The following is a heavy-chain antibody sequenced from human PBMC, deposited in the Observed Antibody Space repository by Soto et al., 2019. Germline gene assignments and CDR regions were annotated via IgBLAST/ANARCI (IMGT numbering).Heavy chain of an antibody. CDR1: GFTFSSYA. V-gene: IGHV3-23*01. CDR3: AKATMTLVVIRLDS. CDR2: ISGRGGST. D-gene: IGHD3-22*01. Sequence: LRLSCAASGFTFSSYAMNWVRQAPGKGLEWVSTISGRGGSTYYADSVKGRFTISRDNSKNILYLQMNSLRAEDTAVYYCAKATMTLVVIRLDSWGQGTLVTVSS. J-gene: IGHJ4*02.